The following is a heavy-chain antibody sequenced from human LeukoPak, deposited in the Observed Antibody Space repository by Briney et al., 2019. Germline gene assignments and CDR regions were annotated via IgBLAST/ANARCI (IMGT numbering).Heavy chain of an antibody. D-gene: IGHD5-18*01. CDR1: GGSISSYY. CDR2: IYYSGST. Sequence: SETLSLTCTVSGGSISSYYWSWIRQPPGKGLEWIGYIYYSGSTYYNPSLKSRVTISEDTSKNQFSLKLSSVTVADTAVYYCARESYSYGYDYWGRGTLVTVSS. J-gene: IGHJ4*02. CDR3: ARESYSYGYDY. V-gene: IGHV4-59*01.